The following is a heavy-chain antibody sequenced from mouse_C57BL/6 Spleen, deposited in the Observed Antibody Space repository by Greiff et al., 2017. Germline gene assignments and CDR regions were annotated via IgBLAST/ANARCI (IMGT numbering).Heavy chain of an antibody. V-gene: IGHV5-6*01. D-gene: IGHD1-1*01. CDR1: GFTFSSYG. Sequence: EVQLVESGGDLVKPGGSLTLTCAASGFTFSSYGMSWVRQTPDKRLEWVASISSGGSYTYYPDSVKGRFTISRDTCKNTLYLQMSNLNSEDTAMYYWARHSTVVARYDFDYWGQGTTLTVSS. CDR3: ARHSTVVARYDFDY. CDR2: ISSGGSYT. J-gene: IGHJ2*01.